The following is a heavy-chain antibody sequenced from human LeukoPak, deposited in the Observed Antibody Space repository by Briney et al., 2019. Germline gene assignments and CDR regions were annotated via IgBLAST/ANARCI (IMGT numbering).Heavy chain of an antibody. V-gene: IGHV4-59*01. CDR1: GGSISSYY. J-gene: IGHJ6*03. CDR3: ARETSQKGAHYMDA. Sequence: SETLSLTCTVSGGSISSYYWSWIRQPPGKGLEWIGYIYYSGSTNYKPSLKRRVTISVDTSKNQFSLKLSSVTAADTAVYYCARETSQKGAHYMDAWGKGTTVTISS. D-gene: IGHD3-16*01. CDR2: IYYSGST.